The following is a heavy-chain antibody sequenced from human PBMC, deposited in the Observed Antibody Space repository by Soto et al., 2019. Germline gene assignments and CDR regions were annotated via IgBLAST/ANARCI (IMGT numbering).Heavy chain of an antibody. CDR3: ARDMLRQRVRGRAYYYYGMDV. J-gene: IGHJ6*02. D-gene: IGHD6-13*01. V-gene: IGHV1-18*01. Sequence: ASVKVSCKASGYTFTSYGISWVRQAPGQGLEWMGWISAYNGNTNYAQKLQGRVTMTTDTSTSTAYMELRSLRSDDTAVYYCARDMLRQRVRGRAYYYYGMDVWGQGTTVTVSS. CDR2: ISAYNGNT. CDR1: GYTFTSYG.